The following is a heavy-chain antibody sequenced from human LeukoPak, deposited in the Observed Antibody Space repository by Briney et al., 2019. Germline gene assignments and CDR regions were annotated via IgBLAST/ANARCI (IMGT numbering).Heavy chain of an antibody. CDR1: GGSISSYY. CDR2: IYYGGST. D-gene: IGHD3-10*01. J-gene: IGHJ4*02. CDR3: ARFIWHFDY. Sequence: NPSETLSLTCTVSGGSISSYYWSWIRQPPGKGLEWIGYIYYGGSTNYNPSLKSRVTISVDRSKNQFSLKLSSVTAADTAVYYCARFIWHFDYWGQGTLVTVSS. V-gene: IGHV4-59*12.